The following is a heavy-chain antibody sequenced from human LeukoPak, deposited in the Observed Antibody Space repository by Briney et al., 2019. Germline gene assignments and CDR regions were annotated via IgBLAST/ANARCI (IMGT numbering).Heavy chain of an antibody. J-gene: IGHJ5*02. CDR2: IYTGGRT. CDR3: ARAVSTVEEIDWFDP. D-gene: IGHD4-17*01. V-gene: IGHV3-53*01. CDR1: GVTVSDNY. Sequence: PGGSLTLSCTVSGVTVSDNYMSWVRQPPGQGLEWVAIIYTGGRTSYADSVKGRFSISRDQSKNTVYLQMNNLRVADTAFYYCARAVSTVEEIDWFDPWGQGTLVIVSS.